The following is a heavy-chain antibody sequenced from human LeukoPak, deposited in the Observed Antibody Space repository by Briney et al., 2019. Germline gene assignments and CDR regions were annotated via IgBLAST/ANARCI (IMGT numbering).Heavy chain of an antibody. CDR3: ARDRVLHYFDY. CDR2: IWYDGSDK. CDR1: GXTFSSHG. V-gene: IGHV3-33*01. J-gene: IGHJ4*02. D-gene: IGHD3-16*01. Sequence: PGRSLRLSCAASGXTFSSHGVHWVRQAPGKGLEWVAVIWYDGSDKYYADSVKGRFTISGDDSKNTLYLQMTSLRADDTAVYYCARDRVLHYFDYWGQGALVTVSS.